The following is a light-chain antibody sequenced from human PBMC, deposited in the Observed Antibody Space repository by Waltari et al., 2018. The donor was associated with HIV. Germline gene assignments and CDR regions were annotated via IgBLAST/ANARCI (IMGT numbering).Light chain of an antibody. J-gene: IGLJ1*01. CDR2: RDK. CDR1: TSNVGSNF. CDR3: ATWDGSLGGAYV. V-gene: IGLV1-47*01. Sequence: QSVLTQPPSASGTPGQRVTISCSGTTSNVGSNFVSWYQQLPGTAPKLLTYRDKRRPSGVPDRFSGSKSGASASLAISGLRSEDEGDYYCATWDGSLGGAYVFGTGTKVTVL.